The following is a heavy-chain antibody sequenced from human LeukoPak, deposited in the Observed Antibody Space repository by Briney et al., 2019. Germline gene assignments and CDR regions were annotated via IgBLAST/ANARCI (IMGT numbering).Heavy chain of an antibody. V-gene: IGHV3-74*01. CDR2: LNADGNSI. D-gene: IGHD5-12*01. Sequence: PGGSLRLSCAASGFTFNNYAMSWVRQAPGKGLEWVSRLNADGNSITYADSVRGRFTISRDNAKNTVHLQMNSLRVEDTAIYFCAGAYSAYDPFDYWGQGILVTVSS. CDR3: AGAYSAYDPFDY. CDR1: GFTFNNYA. J-gene: IGHJ4*02.